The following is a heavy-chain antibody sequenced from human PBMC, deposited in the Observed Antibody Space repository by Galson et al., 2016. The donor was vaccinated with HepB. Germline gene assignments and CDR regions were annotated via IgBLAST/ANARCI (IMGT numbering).Heavy chain of an antibody. J-gene: IGHJ4*02. CDR2: ISLSAPTK. V-gene: IGHV3-48*02. CDR3: ARDPHALDF. Sequence: SLRLSCAASGFIFSSYSMNWVRQAPGKGLEWVTDISLSAPTKYYADSVKDRFTVSRDNSKNSLYLQMNNLREEDTAVYYCARDPHALDFWGQGTLVTVSS. CDR1: GFIFSSYS.